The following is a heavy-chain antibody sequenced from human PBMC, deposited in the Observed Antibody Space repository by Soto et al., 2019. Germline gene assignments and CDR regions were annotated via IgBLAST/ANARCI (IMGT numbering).Heavy chain of an antibody. V-gene: IGHV5-10-1*01. Sequence: GESLKISCKGSGYSFTSYWINWVRQMPGKGLEWMGRIDPSDSYTNYSPSFQGHVTISADKSISTAYLQWSSLKASDTAMYYCASSQGIAAAGISYYYGMDVWGQGTMVTVSS. CDR1: GYSFTSYW. CDR3: ASSQGIAAAGISYYYGMDV. J-gene: IGHJ6*02. CDR2: IDPSDSYT. D-gene: IGHD6-13*01.